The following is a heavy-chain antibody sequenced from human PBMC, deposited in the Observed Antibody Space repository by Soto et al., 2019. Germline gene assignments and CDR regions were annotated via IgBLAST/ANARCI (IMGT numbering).Heavy chain of an antibody. Sequence: GGSLRLSCAASGFTFSSFEMNWVRQAPGKGLEWVSKIGSSGSTIWYADSVKGRFTISRDNARNSLYLQMNSLKGEDTALYYCARATYSSSYYFDSWGQGTLVTVSS. CDR2: IGSSGSTI. CDR1: GFTFSSFE. V-gene: IGHV3-48*03. D-gene: IGHD6-6*01. J-gene: IGHJ4*02. CDR3: ARATYSSSYYFDS.